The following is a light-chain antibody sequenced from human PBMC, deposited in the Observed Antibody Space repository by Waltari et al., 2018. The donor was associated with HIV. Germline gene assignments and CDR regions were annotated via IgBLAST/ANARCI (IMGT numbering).Light chain of an antibody. Sequence: EIVMTHSPATLPVSPGERATLSRRATQSVGNDLAWYQQKPGQAPRLLLYGASSRATGVPARFSGSSSGTEFTLTISSLQSEDFAIYYCQQYNNWPPKTFGQGTKLEI. J-gene: IGKJ2*01. CDR1: QSVGND. CDR2: GAS. CDR3: QQYNNWPPKT. V-gene: IGKV3-15*01.